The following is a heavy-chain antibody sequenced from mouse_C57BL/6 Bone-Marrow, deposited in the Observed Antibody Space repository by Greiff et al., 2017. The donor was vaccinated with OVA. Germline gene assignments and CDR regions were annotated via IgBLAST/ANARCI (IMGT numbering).Heavy chain of an antibody. CDR1: GFTFSDFY. D-gene: IGHD2-1*01. CDR3: ARSFYYGNHWYFDV. J-gene: IGHJ1*03. V-gene: IGHV7-1*01. Sequence: EVKLVDSGGGLVQSGRSLRLPCATSGFTFSDFYMEWVRQAPGKGLEWIAASRNKANDYTTEYSASVKGRFIVSRDTSQSILYLQMNALRAEDTAIYYGARSFYYGNHWYFDVWGTGTTVTVSS. CDR2: SRNKANDYTT.